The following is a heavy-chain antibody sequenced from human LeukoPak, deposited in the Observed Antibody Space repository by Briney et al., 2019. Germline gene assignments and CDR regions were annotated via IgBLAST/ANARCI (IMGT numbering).Heavy chain of an antibody. CDR1: GGSISSYY. V-gene: IGHV4-59*01. J-gene: IGHJ5*02. CDR3: ARDPGDGYTPGWFDP. CDR2: IYYSGST. Sequence: SETLSLTCTVSGGSISSYYWSWIRQPPGKGLEWIGYIYYSGSTNYNPSLKSRVTIPVDTSKNQFSLKLSSVTAADTAVYYCARDPGDGYTPGWFDPWGQGTLVTVSS. D-gene: IGHD5-24*01.